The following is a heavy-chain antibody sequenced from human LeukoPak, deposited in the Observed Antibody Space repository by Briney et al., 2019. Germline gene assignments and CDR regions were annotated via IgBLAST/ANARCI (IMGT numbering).Heavy chain of an antibody. CDR3: PRGAYGDY. D-gene: IGHD4-17*01. Sequence: AAVTVSCKASGYSFTPYDISWVRQAPGEGREGMGGVSAYNGNCNYLQKLQGRVTIPPNRTKSTDHMVLKSLRSDDTALYYCPRGAYGDYWGQGTLVTVSS. V-gene: IGHV1-18*01. CDR2: VSAYNGNC. J-gene: IGHJ4*02. CDR1: GYSFTPYD.